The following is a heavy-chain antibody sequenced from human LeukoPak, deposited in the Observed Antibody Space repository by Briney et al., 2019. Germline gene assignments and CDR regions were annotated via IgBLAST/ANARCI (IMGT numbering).Heavy chain of an antibody. CDR2: ISGSGGST. CDR1: GFTFSNYA. D-gene: IGHD1-7*01. J-gene: IGHJ4*02. V-gene: IGHV3-23*01. Sequence: GGSLRLSCAASGFTFSNYAMSWVRQAPGKGLEWVSSISGSGGSTYYADSVKGRFTISRDNSKNTLYLQMNSLRGEDTAVYYCAKDREGTIADYFDYWGQGTLVTVSS. CDR3: AKDREGTIADYFDY.